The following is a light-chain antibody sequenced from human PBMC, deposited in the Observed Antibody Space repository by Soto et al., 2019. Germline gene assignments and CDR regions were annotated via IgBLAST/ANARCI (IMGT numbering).Light chain of an antibody. Sequence: PHSVTAARRHTPDTPCGAHNIESTGVHWYQQKPGQAPVLVVYDDSDRPSEIPERFSGSNSGNTATLTISRVVAGDEADYYSKVWHSGSDKYVFGAGTKVTVL. CDR1: NIESTG. CDR3: KVWHSGSDKYV. J-gene: IGLJ1*01. V-gene: IGLV3-21*02. CDR2: DDS.